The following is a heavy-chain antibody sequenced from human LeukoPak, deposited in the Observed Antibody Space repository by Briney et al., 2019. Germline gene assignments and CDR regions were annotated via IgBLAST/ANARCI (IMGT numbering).Heavy chain of an antibody. CDR3: TTEGYYGSGRYHY. CDR2: IKSKTDGGTT. V-gene: IGHV3-15*01. Sequence: PGGSLRLSCAASGFTFSNAWMSWVRQAPGKGLEWVGRIKSKTDGGTTDYAAPVKGRFAISRDDSKNTLYLQMNSLKTEDTAVYYCTTEGYYGSGRYHYWGQGTLVTVSS. J-gene: IGHJ4*02. CDR1: GFTFSNAW. D-gene: IGHD3-10*01.